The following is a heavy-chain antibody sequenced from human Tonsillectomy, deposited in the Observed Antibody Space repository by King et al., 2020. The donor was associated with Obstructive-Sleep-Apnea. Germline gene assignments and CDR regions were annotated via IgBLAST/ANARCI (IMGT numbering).Heavy chain of an antibody. CDR3: ARESYGMDV. Sequence: QLVQSGAEVKKSGASVRVSCKASGYTFTNYFMHWVRQAPGQGLEWMGIISPSGDVTRYAQKFQGRVTMTRDTSTSTDYMAVSSLRSEDTAVYYCARESYGMDVWGQGTTVTVSS. CDR1: GYTFTNYF. J-gene: IGHJ6*02. V-gene: IGHV1-46*01. CDR2: ISPSGDVT.